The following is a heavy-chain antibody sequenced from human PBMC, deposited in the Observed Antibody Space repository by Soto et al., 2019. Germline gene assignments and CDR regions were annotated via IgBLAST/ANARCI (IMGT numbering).Heavy chain of an antibody. V-gene: IGHV3-33*01. CDR2: IWYDGSNK. Sequence: GGSLRLSCAASGFTFSSYGMHWVRQAPGKGLEWVAVIWYDGSNKYYADSVKGRFTISRDNSKNTLYLQMNSLRAEDTAVYYCARDPSAGYGDYRLYYYYGMDVWGQGTTVTVSS. CDR3: ARDPSAGYGDYRLYYYYGMDV. D-gene: IGHD4-17*01. CDR1: GFTFSSYG. J-gene: IGHJ6*02.